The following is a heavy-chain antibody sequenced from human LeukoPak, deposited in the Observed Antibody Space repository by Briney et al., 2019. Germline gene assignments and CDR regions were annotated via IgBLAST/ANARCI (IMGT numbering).Heavy chain of an antibody. D-gene: IGHD3-10*01. CDR1: GFSLSTHGMS. CDR3: ARSRRGYDWYFDI. V-gene: IGHV2-70*11. Sequence: SGPALVKPTQTLTLTCTLSGFSLSTHGMSVSWIRQPPGKALEWLARIDWDDDTYYRTSLKTRLTISKDTSKNQVVLSMTNMDPVDTATYCCARSRRGYDWYFDIWGRGTLVTVSS. CDR2: IDWDDDT. J-gene: IGHJ2*01.